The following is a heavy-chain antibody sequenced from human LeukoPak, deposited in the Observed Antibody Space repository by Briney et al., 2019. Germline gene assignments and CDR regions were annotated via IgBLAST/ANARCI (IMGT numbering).Heavy chain of an antibody. CDR2: IYYSGST. CDR1: GGSFSGYY. J-gene: IGHJ4*02. V-gene: IGHV4-59*01. D-gene: IGHD1-7*01. CDR3: ARWNYAGSEVLHFDY. Sequence: SETLSLTCAVYGGSFSGYYWSWIRQPPGKGLEWIGYIYYSGSTNYNPSLKSRVTISVDTSKNQFSLKLSSVTAADTAVYYCARWNYAGSEVLHFDYWGQGTLVTVSS.